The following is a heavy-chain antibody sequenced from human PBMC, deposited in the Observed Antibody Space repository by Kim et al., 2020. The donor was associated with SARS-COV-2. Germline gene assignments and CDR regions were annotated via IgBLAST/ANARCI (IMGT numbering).Heavy chain of an antibody. V-gene: IGHV7-4-1*02. CDR1: GYTFNNYA. D-gene: IGHD5-12*01. CDR2: INTKTGDT. Sequence: ASVKVSCTASGYTFNNYAILWVRQAPGQGLAWMGWINTKTGDTRYAQGFTGRYLFSLDSSISTAFQQISDLKPEDTAVYYCARDLGGFFPPGFWGQGTLVTVSS. J-gene: IGHJ4*02. CDR3: ARDLGGFFPPGF.